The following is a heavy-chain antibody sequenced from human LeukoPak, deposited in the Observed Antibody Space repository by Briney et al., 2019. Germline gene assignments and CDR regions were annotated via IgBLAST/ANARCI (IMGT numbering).Heavy chain of an antibody. V-gene: IGHV1-46*01. CDR3: AREFTIFGVVTNDF. D-gene: IGHD3-3*01. CDR1: GYTFTSYY. Sequence: ASVKVSCKASGYTFTSYYIHWVRQAPGQGLEWVGTINPSGGSTNYAQKFQGRVTMTRDTSTSTVYMELTSLRSEDTAVYYCAREFTIFGVVTNDFWGQGTLVTVSS. CDR2: INPSGGST. J-gene: IGHJ4*02.